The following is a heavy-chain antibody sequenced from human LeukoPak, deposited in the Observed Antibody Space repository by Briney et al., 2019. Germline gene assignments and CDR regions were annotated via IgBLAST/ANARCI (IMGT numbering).Heavy chain of an antibody. V-gene: IGHV1-46*01. CDR1: GYTFTNYY. CDR3: ARGGTYYYYSMDV. Sequence: GASVKVSCKASGYTFTNYYVHWVRQAPGQGLEWMGMINLSGGSTNYAQKFQGRVTMTRDTSTTTVYMELSSLRSEDTAIYYCARGGTYYYYSMDVWGQGTTVTVSS. D-gene: IGHD1-26*01. CDR2: INLSGGST. J-gene: IGHJ6*02.